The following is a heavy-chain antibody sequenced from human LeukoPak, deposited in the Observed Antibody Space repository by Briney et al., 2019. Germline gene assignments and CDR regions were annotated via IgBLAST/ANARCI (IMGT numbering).Heavy chain of an antibody. V-gene: IGHV1-2*02. CDR3: ARRLSYYDSSGMDY. CDR1: GYTFTGYY. D-gene: IGHD3-22*01. J-gene: IGHJ4*02. CDR2: INPNSGGT. Sequence: ASVTVSCKASGYTFTGYYMHWVRQAPGQGLEWMGWINPNSGGTNYAQKFQGRVTMTRDTSISTAYMELSRLRSDDTAVYYCARRLSYYDSSGMDYGGQGTLVTVFS.